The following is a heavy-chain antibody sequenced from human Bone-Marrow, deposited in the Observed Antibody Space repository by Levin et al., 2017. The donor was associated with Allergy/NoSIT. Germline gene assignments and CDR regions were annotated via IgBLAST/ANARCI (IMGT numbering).Heavy chain of an antibody. Sequence: SCAASGFTVSSNYMSWVRQAPGKGLEWVSVIYSGGSTYYADSVKGRFTISRDNSKNTLYLQMNSLRAEDTAVYYCVAWADRYYYDSSWYGMDVWGQGTTVTVSS. D-gene: IGHD3-22*01. J-gene: IGHJ6*02. CDR2: IYSGGST. CDR1: GFTVSSNY. CDR3: VAWADRYYYDSSWYGMDV. V-gene: IGHV3-53*01.